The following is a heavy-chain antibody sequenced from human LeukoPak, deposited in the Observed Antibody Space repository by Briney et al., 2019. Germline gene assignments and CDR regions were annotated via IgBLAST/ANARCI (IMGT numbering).Heavy chain of an antibody. Sequence: SVKVSCKASGGTFSSYAISWVRQAPGQGLEWMGGIIPIFGTANYAQKFQGRVTITADESTSTAYMELSSLSSEDTAVYYCATGPGYSSGWYTDVWGKGTTVTVSS. J-gene: IGHJ6*04. CDR3: ATGPGYSSGWYTDV. V-gene: IGHV1-69*01. D-gene: IGHD6-19*01. CDR2: IIPIFGTA. CDR1: GGTFSSYA.